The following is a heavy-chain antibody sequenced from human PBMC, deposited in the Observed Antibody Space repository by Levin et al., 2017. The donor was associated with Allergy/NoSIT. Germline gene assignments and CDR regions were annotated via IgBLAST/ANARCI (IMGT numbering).Heavy chain of an antibody. Sequence: GGSLRLSCAASGFSFSDSYMNWISQAPGKGLEWVSYISSSGSSIYYADSVKGRFTISRDNAKKSLYLQMNSLRAEDTAVYYCARGGSTSGGMDVWGQGTTVTVSS. CDR1: GFSFSDSY. D-gene: IGHD5/OR15-5a*01. V-gene: IGHV3-11*01. CDR2: ISSSGSSI. CDR3: ARGGSTSGGMDV. J-gene: IGHJ6*02.